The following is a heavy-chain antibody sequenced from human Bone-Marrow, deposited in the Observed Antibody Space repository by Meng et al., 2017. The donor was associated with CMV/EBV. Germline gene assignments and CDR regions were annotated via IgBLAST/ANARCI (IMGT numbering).Heavy chain of an antibody. D-gene: IGHD1-26*01. CDR2: ISDDGSNK. CDR1: GFTFSNYA. Sequence: GESLKISCAASGFTFSNYAMHWVCQAPGKGLEWVAVISDDGSNKYYADSVKGRFTISRDNAKNSLYLQMNSLRAEDTAVYYCARAGSGGYFDYWGQGTLVTVSS. J-gene: IGHJ4*02. V-gene: IGHV3-30*03. CDR3: ARAGSGGYFDY.